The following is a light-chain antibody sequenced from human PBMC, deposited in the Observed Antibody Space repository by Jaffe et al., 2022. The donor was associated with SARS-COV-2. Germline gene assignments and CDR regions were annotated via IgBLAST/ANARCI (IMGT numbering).Light chain of an antibody. J-gene: IGLJ3*02. CDR1: SGSVSTSFY. CDR2: NTN. Sequence: QTVVTQEPSFSVSPGGTVTLTCGLNSGSVSTSFYPSWFQQTPGQAPRTLIYNTNIRSSGVPDRFSGSILGNKAALTIRGAQADDECDYYCVLYMGSGIWVFGGGTKLTVL. CDR3: VLYMGSGIWV. V-gene: IGLV8-61*01.